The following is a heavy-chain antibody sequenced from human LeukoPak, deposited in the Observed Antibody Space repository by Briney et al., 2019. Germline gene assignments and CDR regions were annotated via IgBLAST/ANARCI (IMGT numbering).Heavy chain of an antibody. V-gene: IGHV3-15*01. J-gene: IGHJ4*02. Sequence: PGGSLRLSCAASGFTFSNAWMSWVRQAPGKGLEWVGRIKSKTDGGTTDYAAPVKGRFTISRDDSKNTLYLQMNSLKTEDTAVCYCTTGGQWLDPFDYWGQGTLVTVSS. CDR2: IKSKTDGGTT. CDR1: GFTFSNAW. CDR3: TTGGQWLDPFDY. D-gene: IGHD6-19*01.